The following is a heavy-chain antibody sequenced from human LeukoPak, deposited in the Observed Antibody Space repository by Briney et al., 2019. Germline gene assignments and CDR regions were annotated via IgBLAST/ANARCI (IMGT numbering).Heavy chain of an antibody. CDR2: INVANANT. J-gene: IGHJ4*02. CDR3: ARVLGSNYYGSGSAPGDYFDY. CDR1: GYTFISSA. V-gene: IGHV1-3*01. Sequence: GASVKVSCKASGYTFISSAMHWVRQAPGQGLEWMGWINVANANTKYSQRFQGRVTITRDTSASTAYMELSSLRSEDTAVYYCARVLGSNYYGSGSAPGDYFDYWGQGTLVTVSS. D-gene: IGHD3-10*01.